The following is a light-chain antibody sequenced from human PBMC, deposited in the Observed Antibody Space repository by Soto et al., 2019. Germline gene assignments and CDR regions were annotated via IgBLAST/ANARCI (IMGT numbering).Light chain of an antibody. V-gene: IGKV1-5*01. Sequence: DIQMTQSPSTLSASVGDRVTITCRASQSISTYLAWYQQKPGKAPKLLIDGASSLDRGVPSRFSGSGSGTEFTLTIHSLQPYDFAAYFCQHYSSYSGAFGQGTKVEIK. J-gene: IGKJ1*01. CDR3: QHYSSYSGA. CDR1: QSISTY. CDR2: GAS.